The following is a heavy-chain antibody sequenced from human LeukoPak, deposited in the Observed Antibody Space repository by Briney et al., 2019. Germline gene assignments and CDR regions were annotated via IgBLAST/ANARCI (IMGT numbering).Heavy chain of an antibody. D-gene: IGHD4-17*01. V-gene: IGHV1-46*01. CDR3: AREGNATTENYYGMDV. CDR2: INPSGGFT. J-gene: IGHJ6*02. Sequence: ASVKVSCRASGYTFTNYYLHWVRQAPGQGLEWMGIINPSGGFTSYAQKFQGKVTMTRDTSTSTVSMELSSLRSEDTAVYFCAREGNATTENYYGMDVWGQGTTVTVSS. CDR1: GYTFTNYY.